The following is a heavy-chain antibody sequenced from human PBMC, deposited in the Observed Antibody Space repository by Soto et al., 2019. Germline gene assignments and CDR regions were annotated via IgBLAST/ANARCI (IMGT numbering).Heavy chain of an antibody. CDR2: IYWDDDK. CDR1: GFSLSTTRVG. CDR3: AHIVVDGLGYYFDY. Sequence: SGPTPVNPTQPLTLTCSLSGFSLSTTRVGVGWIRQPPGEALEWLALIYWDDDKRYSPSLKTRLTITKDSPKNRVVLTMSDMDPVDTATYYCAHIVVDGLGYYFDYWGQGTLVTVS. J-gene: IGHJ4*02. D-gene: IGHD6-19*01. V-gene: IGHV2-5*02.